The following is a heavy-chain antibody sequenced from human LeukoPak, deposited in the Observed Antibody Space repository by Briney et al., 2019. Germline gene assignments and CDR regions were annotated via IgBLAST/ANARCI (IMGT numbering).Heavy chain of an antibody. Sequence: GGSLRLSCAASGFTFNKFAMSWVRQAPGKGLEWVSGIIENGGETYYADSVRGRFTISRDNSKNTLYLQMNGLRAEDTAVYYCAKDYEYNSNTWYFHWGRGTLVSVSS. J-gene: IGHJ4*02. CDR2: IIENGGET. CDR3: AKDYEYNSNTWYFH. CDR1: GFTFNKFA. D-gene: IGHD6-13*01. V-gene: IGHV3-23*01.